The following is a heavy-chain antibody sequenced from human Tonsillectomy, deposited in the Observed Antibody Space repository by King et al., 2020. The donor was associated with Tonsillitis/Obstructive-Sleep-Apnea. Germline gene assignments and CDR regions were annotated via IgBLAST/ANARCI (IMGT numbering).Heavy chain of an antibody. CDR2: IYYSGST. V-gene: IGHV4-39*01. CDR3: ARYGDYASGRYFDY. Sequence: LQLQESGPGLVKPSETLSLTCTVSGGSISSSSDYWGWIRQPPGKGLEWIGSIYYSGSTYYNPSLKSRVTISVDTSKNQFSLKLSSVTAADTAVYYYARYGDYASGRYFDYWGQGTLVTVSS. D-gene: IGHD4-17*01. J-gene: IGHJ4*02. CDR1: GGSISSSSDY.